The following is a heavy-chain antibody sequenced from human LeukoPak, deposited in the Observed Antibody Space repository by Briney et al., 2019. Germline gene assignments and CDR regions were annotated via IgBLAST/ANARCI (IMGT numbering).Heavy chain of an antibody. CDR1: GYTFTSYD. CDR2: MNPNSGNT. J-gene: IGHJ1*01. Sequence: ASVKVSCKASGYTFTSYDINWVRQATGQGLEWMGWMNPNSGNTGYAQKFKGRVTMTRNPSISTAYMELSSLRSEDTAVYYCARGWRHSGYQIDEYFQHWGQGTLVTVSS. D-gene: IGHD5-12*01. CDR3: ARGWRHSGYQIDEYFQH. V-gene: IGHV1-8*01.